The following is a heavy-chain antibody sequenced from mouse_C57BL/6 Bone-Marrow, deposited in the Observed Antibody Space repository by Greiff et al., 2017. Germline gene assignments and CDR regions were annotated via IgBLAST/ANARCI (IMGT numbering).Heavy chain of an antibody. D-gene: IGHD1-1*01. CDR2: ISNLAYSI. V-gene: IGHV5-15*01. Sequence: EVHLVESGGGLVQPGGSLKLSCAASGFTFSDYGMAWVRQAPRKGPEWVAFISNLAYSIYYADTVTGRFTISRENAKNTLYLEMSSLRSEDTAMYYCARRLRYEGYFDYWGQGTTLTVSS. J-gene: IGHJ2*01. CDR3: ARRLRYEGYFDY. CDR1: GFTFSDYG.